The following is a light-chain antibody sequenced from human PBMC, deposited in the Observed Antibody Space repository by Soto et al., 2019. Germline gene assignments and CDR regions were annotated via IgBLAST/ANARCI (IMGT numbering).Light chain of an antibody. V-gene: IGKV3-20*01. J-gene: IGKJ1*01. CDR3: QQFGASLTWT. Sequence: EVVLTQSPGSLSLSPGERATLSCRASQSVMSNYLSWYQQKPGQPPRLLIYGASSRATGIPDRFSCSGSGTDFTLTISRLEPEDFAVYYCQQFGASLTWTFGQGTKVEIK. CDR2: GAS. CDR1: QSVMSNY.